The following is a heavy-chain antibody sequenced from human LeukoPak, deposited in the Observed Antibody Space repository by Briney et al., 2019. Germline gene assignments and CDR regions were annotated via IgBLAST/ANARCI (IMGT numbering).Heavy chain of an antibody. D-gene: IGHD4-17*01. CDR2: ISASGGST. J-gene: IGHJ3*02. V-gene: IGHV3-23*01. Sequence: GGSLRLSCAASEFTFSSYAMSWVRQAPGKGLEWVSAISASGGSTYYADSVKGRFTISRDNSKNTLYLQMNSLRAEDTAVYYCAKGIFYGDYVAFDIWGQGTMVTVSS. CDR1: EFTFSSYA. CDR3: AKGIFYGDYVAFDI.